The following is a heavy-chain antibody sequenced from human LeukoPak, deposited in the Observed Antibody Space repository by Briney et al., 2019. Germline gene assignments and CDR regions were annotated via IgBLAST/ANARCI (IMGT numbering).Heavy chain of an antibody. CDR1: GFTFSSFD. D-gene: IGHD5-12*01. J-gene: IGHJ5*02. Sequence: PGGSLRLSCAASGFTFSSFDMHWVRQAPGKGLEWVSSISGGSEDTYYADSVKGRFTISRDNSKSTLYLQMNSLRAEDTAVYYCAKGPGARGHFNWFDPWGQGTLVTVSS. CDR2: ISGGSEDT. CDR3: AKGPGARGHFNWFDP. V-gene: IGHV3-23*01.